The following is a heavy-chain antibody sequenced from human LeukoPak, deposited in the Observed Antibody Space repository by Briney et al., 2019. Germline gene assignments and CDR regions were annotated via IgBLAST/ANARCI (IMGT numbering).Heavy chain of an antibody. CDR2: INTSGGTT. D-gene: IGHD5-18*01. J-gene: IGHJ4*02. CDR3: AKARYTYGPFYDF. Sequence: GGSLRLSCAGSGFTFSNSDMSWVRQAPGKGLEWAATINTSGGTTYYADSVKGQFTISRDNSRNTLYLQMNSLRAEDTAVYYCAKARYTYGPFYDFWGQGTLVTVSS. V-gene: IGHV3-23*01. CDR1: GFTFSNSD.